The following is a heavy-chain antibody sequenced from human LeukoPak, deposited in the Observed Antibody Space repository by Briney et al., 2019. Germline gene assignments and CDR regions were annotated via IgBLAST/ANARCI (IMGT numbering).Heavy chain of an antibody. CDR1: GFTFDDYA. D-gene: IGHD2/OR15-2a*01. V-gene: IGHV3-43*02. CDR2: ICWDGGST. CDR3: ATSDFAAHFDY. Sequence: GGSLRLSCAASGFTFDDYAMHWVRQAPGKGLEWVSLICWDGGSTYYADSVKGRFTISRDNSKNSLYLQMNSLGTEDTALYYCATSDFAAHFDYWGQGTLVTVSS. J-gene: IGHJ4*02.